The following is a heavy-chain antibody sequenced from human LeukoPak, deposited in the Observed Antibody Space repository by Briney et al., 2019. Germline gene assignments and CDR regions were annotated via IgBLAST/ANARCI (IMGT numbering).Heavy chain of an antibody. CDR1: GFTVSSYY. Sequence: GGSLRLSCAASGFTVSSYYMSWVRQAPGKGPEWVSVIYSGGSTYYADSVKGRFTISRDNSKSTLYLQMNSLRAGDTAVYYCARDRGCGDCYPPANDASDIWGQGTMVTVSS. J-gene: IGHJ3*02. CDR3: ARDRGCGDCYPPANDASDI. CDR2: IYSGGST. V-gene: IGHV3-66*01. D-gene: IGHD2-21*02.